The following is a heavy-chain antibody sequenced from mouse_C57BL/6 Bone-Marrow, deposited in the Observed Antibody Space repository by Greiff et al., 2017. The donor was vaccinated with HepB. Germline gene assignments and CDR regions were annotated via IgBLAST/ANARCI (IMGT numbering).Heavy chain of an antibody. Sequence: QVQLQQPGAELVRPGTSVKLSCKASGYTFTSYWMHWVKQRPGQGLEWIGVIDPSDSYTNYNQKFKGKATLTVDTSSSTAYMQLSSLTSEDSAVYCCVPHGYANPFDYWGQGATVTVAS. V-gene: IGHV1-59*01. J-gene: IGHJ2*01. CDR2: IDPSDSYT. CDR1: GYTFTSYW. D-gene: IGHD6-1*01. CDR3: VPHGYANPFDY.